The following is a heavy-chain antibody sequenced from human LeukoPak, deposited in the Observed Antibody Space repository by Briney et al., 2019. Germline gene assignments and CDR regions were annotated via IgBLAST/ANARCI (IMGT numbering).Heavy chain of an antibody. D-gene: IGHD5-12*01. Sequence: ASVKVSFKGSGYTLTELSMHWVRQAPGKGLEWMGGFDPEDGETIYAQKFQGRVTMTEDTSTDTAYMELSSLRSEDTAVYYCATPMGGYDYFQSNYWGQGTLVTVSS. J-gene: IGHJ4*02. CDR3: ATPMGGYDYFQSNY. V-gene: IGHV1-24*01. CDR1: GYTLTELS. CDR2: FDPEDGET.